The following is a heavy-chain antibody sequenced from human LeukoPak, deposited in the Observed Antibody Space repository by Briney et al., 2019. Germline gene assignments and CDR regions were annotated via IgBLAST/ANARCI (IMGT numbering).Heavy chain of an antibody. V-gene: IGHV1-8*02. CDR1: GYTFTSYG. Sequence: GASVKVSCKASGYTFTSYGISWVRQAPGQGLEWMGWMNPNSGNTGYAQKFQGRVTMTRNTSISTAYMELSSLRSEDTAVYYCARGVLAAADYWGQGTLVTVSS. CDR2: MNPNSGNT. D-gene: IGHD6-13*01. CDR3: ARGVLAAADY. J-gene: IGHJ4*02.